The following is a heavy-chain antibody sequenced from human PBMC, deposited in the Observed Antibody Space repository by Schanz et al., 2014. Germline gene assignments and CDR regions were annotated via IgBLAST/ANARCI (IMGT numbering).Heavy chain of an antibody. V-gene: IGHV3-48*01. CDR2: ITYNGGTI. CDR1: GITFSSHS. J-gene: IGHJ5*02. CDR3: ARGRVLES. Sequence: EVHLVESGGGLVQPGGSLRLSCAASGITFSSHSFNWVRQAPGKGLEWISYITYNGGTIYYADSVKGRFTISRDNAKNSLYLEMNSLRAEDTALYYCARGRVLESWGQGTLVTDSS. D-gene: IGHD1-1*01.